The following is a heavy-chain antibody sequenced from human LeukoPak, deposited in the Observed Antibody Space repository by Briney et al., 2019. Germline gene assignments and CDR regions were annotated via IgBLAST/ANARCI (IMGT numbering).Heavy chain of an antibody. V-gene: IGHV3-74*01. CDR1: GFTFSSYW. D-gene: IGHD3-3*01. CDR2: INTDGSST. J-gene: IGHJ5*02. Sequence: GGSLRLSCAASGFTFSSYWMHWVRRTPGKGLVWVSLINTDGSSTNYADSVKGRFTISRDNAKNTLYLQMNSLRAEDTAVYYCARGILEWPNWFDPWGQGTLVTVSS. CDR3: ARGILEWPNWFDP.